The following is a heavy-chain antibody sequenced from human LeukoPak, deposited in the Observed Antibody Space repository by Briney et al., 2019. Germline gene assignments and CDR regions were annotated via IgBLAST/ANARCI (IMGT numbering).Heavy chain of an antibody. CDR2: ISSSSSYI. V-gene: IGHV3-21*01. CDR3: ARDSVRGYYDSSGYPIDY. Sequence: KAGGSLRLSCAASGSTFSSYSMNWVRQAPGKGLEWVSSISSSSSYIYYADSVKGRFTISRDNAKNSLYLQMNSLRAEDTAVYYCARDSVRGYYDSSGYPIDYWGQGTLVTVSS. CDR1: GSTFSSYS. J-gene: IGHJ4*02. D-gene: IGHD3-22*01.